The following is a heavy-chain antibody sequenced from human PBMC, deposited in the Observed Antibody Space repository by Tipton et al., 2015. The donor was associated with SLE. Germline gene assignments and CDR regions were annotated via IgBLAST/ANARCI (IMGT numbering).Heavy chain of an antibody. CDR3: ARGVYFGSGRYYFDY. J-gene: IGHJ4*02. D-gene: IGHD3-10*01. Sequence: SLRLSCAASGFTVSTTYMSWVRQAPGKGLEYVSSISSEGTSTFYANSVKGRFTISRDNSKNTLYFQMGSLTAEDMAVYYCARGVYFGSGRYYFDYWGQGTLVTVSS. CDR1: GFTVSTTY. V-gene: IGHV3-64*01. CDR2: ISSEGTST.